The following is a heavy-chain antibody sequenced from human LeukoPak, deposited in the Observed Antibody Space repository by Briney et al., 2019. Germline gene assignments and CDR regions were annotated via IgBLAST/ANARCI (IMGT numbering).Heavy chain of an antibody. D-gene: IGHD6-19*01. CDR1: GFTFSSYA. CDR3: AKDHSSGLPYDY. J-gene: IGHJ4*02. V-gene: IGHV3-30*04. CDR2: ISYDGSNK. Sequence: GGSLRLSCAASGFTFSSYAMHWVRQAPGKGLEWVAVISYDGSNKYYADSVKGRFTISRDNSKNTLYLQMNSLRAEDTAVYYCAKDHSSGLPYDYWGQETLVTVSS.